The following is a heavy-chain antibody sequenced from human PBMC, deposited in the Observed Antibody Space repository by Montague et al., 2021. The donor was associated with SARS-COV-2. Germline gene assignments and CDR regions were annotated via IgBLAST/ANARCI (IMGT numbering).Heavy chain of an antibody. CDR3: ARRWGGTYSDDAFDI. Sequence: TRSLTCSVSGGSIRSGGYSWSWIRQPPGKGLEWIGYFYHSGSIYYNPSLKSRVTISVDRSKNHFSLKLTSVTAADTAVYYCARRWGGTYSDDAFDIWGQGTMVTVSS. CDR2: FYHSGSI. J-gene: IGHJ3*02. CDR1: GGSIRSGGYS. D-gene: IGHD1-26*01. V-gene: IGHV4-30-2*01.